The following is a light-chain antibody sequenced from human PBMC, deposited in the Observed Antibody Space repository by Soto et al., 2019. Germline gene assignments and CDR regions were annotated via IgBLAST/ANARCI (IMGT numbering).Light chain of an antibody. Sequence: DIRMTQSPSSLSASVGDRVIITCQANQDISTLLNWFQQKPGKAPKLLISDPSILESGVSSRVSGSGSGTDFTFTITSLQPEDFATYYCQQYARRPLTFGGGTKVQIK. CDR2: DPS. V-gene: IGKV1-33*01. J-gene: IGKJ4*01. CDR3: QQYARRPLT. CDR1: QDISTL.